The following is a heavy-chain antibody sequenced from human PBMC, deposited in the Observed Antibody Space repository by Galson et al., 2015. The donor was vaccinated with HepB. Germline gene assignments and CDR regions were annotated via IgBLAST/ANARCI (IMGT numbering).Heavy chain of an antibody. Sequence: SVKVSCKASGYTFTSYYMHWVRQAPGQGLEWMGGIIPIFGTANYAQKFQGRVTITADESTSTAYMELSSLRSEDTAVYYCANTMIVVYDAFDIWGQGTMVTVSS. CDR1: GYTFTSYY. CDR3: ANTMIVVYDAFDI. CDR2: IIPIFGTA. D-gene: IGHD3-22*01. V-gene: IGHV1-69*13. J-gene: IGHJ3*02.